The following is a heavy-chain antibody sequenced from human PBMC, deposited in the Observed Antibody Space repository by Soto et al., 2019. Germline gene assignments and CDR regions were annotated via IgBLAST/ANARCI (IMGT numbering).Heavy chain of an antibody. V-gene: IGHV1-3*01. CDR2: INAGNGNT. Sequence: GASVKVSCKASGYTFTSYAMHWVRQAPGQRLEWMGWINAGNGNTKYSQKFQGRVTITRDTSASTAYMELSSLRSEDTAVYYCASPSEQLLAAHRCYYYGMDVWGQGTTVTVS. D-gene: IGHD6-6*01. CDR1: GYTFTSYA. J-gene: IGHJ6*02. CDR3: ASPSEQLLAAHRCYYYGMDV.